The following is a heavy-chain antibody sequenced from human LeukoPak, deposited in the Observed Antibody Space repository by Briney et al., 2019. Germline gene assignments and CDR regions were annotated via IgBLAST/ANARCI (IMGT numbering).Heavy chain of an antibody. CDR2: INHSGST. Sequence: RPSETLSLTCAVYGGSFSGYYWSWIRQPPGKGLEWIGEINHSGSTNYNPSLKSRVTISVDTSKNQFSLKLSSVTAADTAVYYCARGSGSYDNRFDPWGQGTLVTVSS. D-gene: IGHD1-26*01. V-gene: IGHV4-34*01. J-gene: IGHJ5*02. CDR3: ARGSGSYDNRFDP. CDR1: GGSFSGYY.